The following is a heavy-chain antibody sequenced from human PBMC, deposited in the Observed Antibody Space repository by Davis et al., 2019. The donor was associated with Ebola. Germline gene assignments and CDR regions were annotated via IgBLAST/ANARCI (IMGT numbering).Heavy chain of an antibody. V-gene: IGHV4-34*01. Sequence: PSETLSLTCAVYGGSFSGYYWSWIRQPPGKGLEWIGEINHSGSTNYNPSLKSRVTISVDTSKNQFSLKLSSVTAADTAVYYCARGPGIAAAGYPSDYYGMDVWGQGTTVTVSS. D-gene: IGHD6-13*01. CDR1: GGSFSGYY. CDR2: INHSGST. J-gene: IGHJ6*02. CDR3: ARGPGIAAAGYPSDYYGMDV.